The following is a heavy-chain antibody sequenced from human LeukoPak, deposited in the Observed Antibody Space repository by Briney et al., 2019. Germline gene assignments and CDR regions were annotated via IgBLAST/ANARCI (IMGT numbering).Heavy chain of an antibody. J-gene: IGHJ4*02. D-gene: IGHD3-9*01. V-gene: IGHV3-23*01. CDR3: AKRLTGNIRCFDY. CDR2: ISSSGGST. CDR1: GFTFGSYA. Sequence: GGSLRLSCAASGFTFGSYAMSWVRQAPGKGLEWVSTISSSGGSTYYADSVKGRFIISRDNSKDTLYLQMHSLRDEDTAVYYCAKRLTGNIRCFDYWGQGTLVTVSS.